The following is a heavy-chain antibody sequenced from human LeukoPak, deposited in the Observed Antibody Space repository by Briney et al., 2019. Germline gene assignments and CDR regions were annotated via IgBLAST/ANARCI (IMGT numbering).Heavy chain of an antibody. CDR2: INSDGSST. D-gene: IGHD2-2*01. Sequence: GGSLRLSCAASGFTFSSYWMHWVRHAPGKGLVWVSRINSDGSSTNYADSVKGRFTISRDNAKNTLYLQMNSLRAEDTAVYYCARDHCSSTSCYLSVYYFDYWGQGTLVTVSS. CDR3: ARDHCSSTSCYLSVYYFDY. V-gene: IGHV3-74*01. J-gene: IGHJ4*02. CDR1: GFTFSSYW.